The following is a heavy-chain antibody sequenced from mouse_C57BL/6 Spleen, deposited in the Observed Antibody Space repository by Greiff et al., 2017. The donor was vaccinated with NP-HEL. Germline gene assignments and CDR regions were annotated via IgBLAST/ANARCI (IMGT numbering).Heavy chain of an antibody. CDR1: GFTFSDYY. V-gene: IGHV5-12*01. CDR3: ARQDYGSSSPFAY. J-gene: IGHJ3*01. Sequence: EVKLMESGGGLVQPGGSLKLSCAASGFTFSDYYMYWVRQTPEKRLEWVAYISNGGGSTYYPDTVKGRFTISRDNAKNTLYLQMSRLKSEDTAMYYCARQDYGSSSPFAYWGQGTLVTVSA. D-gene: IGHD1-1*01. CDR2: ISNGGGST.